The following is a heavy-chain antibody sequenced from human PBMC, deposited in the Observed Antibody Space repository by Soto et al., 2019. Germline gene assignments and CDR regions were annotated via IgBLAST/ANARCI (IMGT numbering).Heavy chain of an antibody. CDR3: AKDSRAPRPGFYYYGLDV. J-gene: IGHJ6*02. CDR1: GFTFSSYW. Sequence: GGSLRLSCAASGFTFSSYWMSWVRQAPGKGLEWVSAISRSGGSTYYADSVEGRFTISRDNSENTLFLQMNSLRAEDTAVYYCAKDSRAPRPGFYYYGLDVWGQGTTVTVSS. V-gene: IGHV3-23*01. CDR2: ISRSGGST.